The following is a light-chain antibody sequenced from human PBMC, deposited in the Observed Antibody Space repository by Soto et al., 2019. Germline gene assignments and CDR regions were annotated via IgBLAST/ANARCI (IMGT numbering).Light chain of an antibody. J-gene: IGKJ1*01. V-gene: IGKV3-11*01. CDR1: QSVSIL. Sequence: EIVMTQSPATLSVSPGERATLSCRASQSVSILLAWYQQRPGQAPRLLIYDASNRATGVPARFSGSRSGTDFTLTISDLEPADFGLYYCQQRLNWPPGFGQGTKVDIK. CDR2: DAS. CDR3: QQRLNWPPG.